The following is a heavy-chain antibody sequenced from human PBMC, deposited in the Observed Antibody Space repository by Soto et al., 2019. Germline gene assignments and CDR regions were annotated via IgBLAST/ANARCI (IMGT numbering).Heavy chain of an antibody. CDR2: IYYPGNT. V-gene: IGHV4-31*03. D-gene: IGHD3-10*01. J-gene: IGHJ4*02. CDR3: ARDTGFHGSGSYYPLFDY. CDR1: GGSISSGGHY. Sequence: SETLSLTCTVSGGSISSGGHYWSWIRQHPGKGLEWIGYIYYPGNTYYNPSLKSRVTISVGTSKNQFSLKLSSVTAADTAVYYCARDTGFHGSGSYYPLFDYWGQGTLVTVSS.